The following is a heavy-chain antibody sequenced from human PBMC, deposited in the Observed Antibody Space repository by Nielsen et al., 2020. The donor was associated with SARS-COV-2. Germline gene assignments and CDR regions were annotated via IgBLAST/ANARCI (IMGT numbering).Heavy chain of an antibody. CDR2: ISSSSSYI. J-gene: IGHJ6*02. V-gene: IGHV3-21*01. CDR1: GFTFSSYS. Sequence: GGPLRLSCAASGFTFSSYSMNWVRQAPGKGLEWVSSISSSSSYIYYADSVKGRFTISRDNAKNSLYLQMNSLRAEDTAVYYCARVHRGMQYGMDVWGQGTTVTVSS. D-gene: IGHD3-10*01. CDR3: ARVHRGMQYGMDV.